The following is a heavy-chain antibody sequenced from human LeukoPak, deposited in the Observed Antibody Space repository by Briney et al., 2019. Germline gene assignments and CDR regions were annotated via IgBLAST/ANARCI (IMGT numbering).Heavy chain of an antibody. CDR1: GFTFSGSA. Sequence: GGSLRLSCAASGFTFSGSAMHWVRQASGKGLEWVGRIRSKANSYATAYAASVKGRFTISRDDSKNTAYLQMNSLKTEDTGVYYCTTTSLTYYYDSSGYRPGVVDYWGQGTLVTVSS. D-gene: IGHD3-22*01. J-gene: IGHJ4*02. V-gene: IGHV3-73*01. CDR3: TTTSLTYYYDSSGYRPGVVDY. CDR2: IRSKANSYAT.